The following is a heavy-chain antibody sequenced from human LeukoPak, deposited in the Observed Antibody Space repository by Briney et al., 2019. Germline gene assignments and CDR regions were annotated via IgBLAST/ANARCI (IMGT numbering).Heavy chain of an antibody. J-gene: IGHJ4*02. D-gene: IGHD6-19*01. CDR3: AREGYSSGWYYFDY. CDR1: GYTFTGYY. V-gene: IGHV1-18*04. Sequence: ASVKVSCKASGYTFTGYYMHWVRQAPGQGLEWMGWISSYNGNINYAQKLQGRVTMTTDTSTSTAYMELRSLRFDDTAVYYCAREGYSSGWYYFDYWGQGTLVTVSS. CDR2: ISSYNGNI.